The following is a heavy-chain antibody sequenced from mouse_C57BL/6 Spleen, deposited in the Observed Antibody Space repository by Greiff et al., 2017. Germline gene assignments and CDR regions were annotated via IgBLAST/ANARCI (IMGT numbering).Heavy chain of an antibody. J-gene: IGHJ3*01. CDR2: IHPNSGST. CDR3: ARSVVTGGFAY. V-gene: IGHV1-64*01. Sequence: QVQLQQPGAELVKPGASVKLSCKASGYTFTSYWMHWVKQRPGQGHEWIGMIHPNSGSTNYNEKFKSKATLTVGKSSSTAYMQLSSLTSGESAVYYCARSVVTGGFAYWGQGTLVTVSA. D-gene: IGHD2-2*01. CDR1: GYTFTSYW.